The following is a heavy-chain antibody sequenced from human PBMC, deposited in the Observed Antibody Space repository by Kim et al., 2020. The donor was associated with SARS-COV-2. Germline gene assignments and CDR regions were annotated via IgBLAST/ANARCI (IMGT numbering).Heavy chain of an antibody. J-gene: IGHJ4*02. Sequence: GGSLRLSFAASGFTFSDYAMHWVRQAPGKGLEWVSVISWNGGRIAYADSVKGRFTISRDNAKNSVYLQMNSLRVEDTALYYCVKELRVPDAWGGVVWGQGTPLTVSS. V-gene: IGHV3-9*01. CDR1: GFTFSDYA. D-gene: IGHD3-16*01. CDR2: ISWNGGRI. CDR3: VKELRVPDAWGGVV.